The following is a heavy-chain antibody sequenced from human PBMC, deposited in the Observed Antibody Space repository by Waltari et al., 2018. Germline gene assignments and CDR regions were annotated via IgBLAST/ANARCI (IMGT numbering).Heavy chain of an antibody. J-gene: IGHJ4*02. D-gene: IGHD3-9*01. CDR3: ARSPGGFDSTHFDY. CDR1: GFSFGTYG. V-gene: IGHV3-33*08. CDR2: IRSDGNEK. Sequence: QVQLVQSGAGVAQPGTSLRPSCAGSGFSFGTYGMHWVRHAPGKGLEWVAVIRSDGNEKYYADSVKGRFTISRDNSKNTLYLQMNSLRAEDTAVYYCARSPGGFDSTHFDYWGQGTLVTVSS.